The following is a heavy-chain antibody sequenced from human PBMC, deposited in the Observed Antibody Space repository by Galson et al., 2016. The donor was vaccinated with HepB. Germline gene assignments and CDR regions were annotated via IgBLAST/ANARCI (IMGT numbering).Heavy chain of an antibody. Sequence: ETLSLTSDVHGWSISGYHWNWIRQPPGKGLEWLGEINDGGITSYSPSLEGRVKVSVDLSKSQLSLNLVAVTAADTAVYYGARGRGRTWPTSDYWGQGVLVTVSS. CDR3: ARGRGRTWPTSDY. J-gene: IGHJ4*02. CDR2: INDGGIT. CDR1: GWSISGYH. V-gene: IGHV4-34*01. D-gene: IGHD2/OR15-2a*01.